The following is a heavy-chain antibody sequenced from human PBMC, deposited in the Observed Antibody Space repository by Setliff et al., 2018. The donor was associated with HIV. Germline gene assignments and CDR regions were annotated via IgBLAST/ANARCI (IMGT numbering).Heavy chain of an antibody. CDR3: ARDRIEVVVDGPHDVFDV. V-gene: IGHV4-4*07. Sequence: PSETLSLTCIVSGGSINSYYWSWIRQPAGKGLEWIGRIHTSGSTNYNPSLTSRVTLSVDTSKNQFFLKLTSLSAADTAVYYCARDRIEVVVDGPHDVFDVWGRGTTVTVSS. D-gene: IGHD2-15*01. CDR2: IHTSGST. J-gene: IGHJ3*01. CDR1: GGSINSYY.